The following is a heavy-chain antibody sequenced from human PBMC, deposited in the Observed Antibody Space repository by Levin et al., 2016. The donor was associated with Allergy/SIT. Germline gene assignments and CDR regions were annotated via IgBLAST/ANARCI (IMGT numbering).Heavy chain of an antibody. J-gene: IGHJ5*02. CDR1: GFTFSSYA. V-gene: IGHV3-23*01. D-gene: IGHD2-21*02. CDR3: AKVPTYCGGDCYNWFDP. CDR2: ISGSGGST. Sequence: GESLKISCAASGFTFSSYAMSWVRQAPGKGLEWVSAISGSGGSTYYADSVKGRFTISRDNSKNTLYLQMNSLRAEDTAVYYCAKVPTYCGGDCYNWFDPWGQGTLVTVSS.